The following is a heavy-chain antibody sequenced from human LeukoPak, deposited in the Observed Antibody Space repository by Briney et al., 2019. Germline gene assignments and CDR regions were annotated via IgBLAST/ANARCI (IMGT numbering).Heavy chain of an antibody. Sequence: GGSLRLSCAASGFTFSSYAMSWVRQAPGKGLEWVSAISGSGGSTYYADSVKGRFTVSRDNSKYMLYLQVNSLRAEDTGVYYCARDRNWGSRNWYLDLWGRGTLVTVSS. D-gene: IGHD7-27*01. CDR3: ARDRNWGSRNWYLDL. CDR2: ISGSGGST. CDR1: GFTFSSYA. V-gene: IGHV3-23*01. J-gene: IGHJ2*01.